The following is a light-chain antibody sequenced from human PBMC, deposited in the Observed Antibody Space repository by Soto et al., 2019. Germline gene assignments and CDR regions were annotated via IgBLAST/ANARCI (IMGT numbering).Light chain of an antibody. J-gene: IGKJ2*01. CDR3: QQYGFSSYT. CDR1: QSVNSY. V-gene: IGKV3-11*01. CDR2: DAS. Sequence: EIVLTQSPAILYLSPGERASLSCRASQSVNSYLAWYQQKPGQATRLLIFDASNRATGIPARFSGSGFGTDFTLTISSLEPEDFAVYYCQQYGFSSYTFGQGTNLEMK.